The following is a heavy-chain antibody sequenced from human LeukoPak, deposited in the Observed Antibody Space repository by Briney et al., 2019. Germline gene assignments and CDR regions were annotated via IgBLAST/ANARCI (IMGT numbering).Heavy chain of an antibody. CDR2: INPTGGST. CDR1: GYTFTSYY. Sequence: ASVKVSCKASGYTFTSYYIHWVRQAPGQGLEWMGIINPTGGSTNYAQKFQGRVTMTSDTSTSTVYMELSSLRSEDTAVYYCAKSGYSSSYSIRLTNWFDPWGQGTLVTVSS. D-gene: IGHD6-13*01. CDR3: AKSGYSSSYSIRLTNWFDP. V-gene: IGHV1-46*01. J-gene: IGHJ5*02.